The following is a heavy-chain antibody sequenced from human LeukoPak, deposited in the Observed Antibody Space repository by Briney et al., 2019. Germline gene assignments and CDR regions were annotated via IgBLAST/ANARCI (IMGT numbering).Heavy chain of an antibody. CDR3: ARENYFGLDV. V-gene: IGHV3-74*01. CDR2: MNGDGSRI. Sequence: GGSLRLSCAASGFSFTEWWMQWVRQAPGEGLVWLSHMNGDGSRISYADSAKGRFNISRDNAKKMLYLQMNSLRDEDTAVYYCARENYFGLDVWGQGTTVTVSS. CDR1: GFSFTEWW. J-gene: IGHJ6*02.